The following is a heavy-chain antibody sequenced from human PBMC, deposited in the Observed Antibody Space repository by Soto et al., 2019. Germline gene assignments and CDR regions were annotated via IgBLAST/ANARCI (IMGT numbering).Heavy chain of an antibody. CDR2: INHSGST. V-gene: IGHV4-34*01. Sequence: KASETLSLTCAVYGGSFSGYYWSWIRQPPGKGLEWIGEINHSGSTNYNPSLKSRVTISVDTSKNQFSLKLSSVTAADTAVYYCARDPREALGAFDIWGQGTMVTVSS. J-gene: IGHJ3*02. CDR1: GGSFSGYY. D-gene: IGHD3-16*01. CDR3: ARDPREALGAFDI.